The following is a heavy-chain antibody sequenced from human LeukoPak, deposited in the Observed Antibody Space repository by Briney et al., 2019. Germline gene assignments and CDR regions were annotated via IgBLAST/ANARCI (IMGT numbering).Heavy chain of an antibody. V-gene: IGHV4-4*07. CDR2: IYTSGST. J-gene: IGHJ4*02. D-gene: IGHD3-22*01. Sequence: SETLSLTCTVSGGSINTYYWSWIRQPAGKGLEWIGRIYTSGSTNYNPSLKSRVTISVDTSKNQFSLKLSSVTAADTAVYYCASGRSYYYDSSGYYIVDYWGQGTLVTVSS. CDR3: ASGRSYYYDSSGYYIVDY. CDR1: GGSINTYY.